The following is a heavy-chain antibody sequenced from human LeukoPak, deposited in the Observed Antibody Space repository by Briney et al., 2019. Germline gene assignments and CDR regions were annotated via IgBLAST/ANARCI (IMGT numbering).Heavy chain of an antibody. V-gene: IGHV1-69*13. Sequence: ASVKVSCKASGGTFSSYAFSWVRQAPGQGLEWMGGIIPIVGTTNYAQVFQGRVTITADESTSTAYMELSSLRSEDTAVYYCARVPSNSGSYSPYYFDYWGQGTLVTVSS. J-gene: IGHJ4*02. D-gene: IGHD1-26*01. CDR1: GGTFSSYA. CDR3: ARVPSNSGSYSPYYFDY. CDR2: IIPIVGTT.